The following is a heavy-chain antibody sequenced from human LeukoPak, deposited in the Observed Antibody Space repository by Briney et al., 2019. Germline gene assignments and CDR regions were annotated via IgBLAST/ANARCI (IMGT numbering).Heavy chain of an antibody. J-gene: IGHJ4*02. V-gene: IGHV1-46*01. D-gene: IGHD5-24*01. Sequence: ASVKVSCKASGYTFTSYYMHWVRQAPGQGLEWMGIINPSGGSTSYAQKFQGRVTMTRDMSTSTDYMELSSLRSEDTAVYYCAKTPVGMVTLDYWGQGTLVTVSS. CDR3: AKTPVGMVTLDY. CDR2: INPSGGST. CDR1: GYTFTSYY.